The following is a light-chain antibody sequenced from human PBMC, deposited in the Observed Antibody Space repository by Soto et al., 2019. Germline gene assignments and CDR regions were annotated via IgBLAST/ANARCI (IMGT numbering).Light chain of an antibody. V-gene: IGLV1-40*01. Sequence: QSMLTQPPSVSGVPGQRVTISCTGSSSNIGARYGVHWFQQLPGTAPKLLIFDSTNRPSGVPDRFSGSRSGASGSLTITGLQPEDEADYYCQSYDNSLSGLYVFGTGTKVTVL. J-gene: IGLJ1*01. CDR3: QSYDNSLSGLYV. CDR2: DST. CDR1: SSNIGARYG.